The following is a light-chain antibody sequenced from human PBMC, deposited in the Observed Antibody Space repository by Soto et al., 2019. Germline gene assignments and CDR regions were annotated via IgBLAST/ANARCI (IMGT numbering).Light chain of an antibody. CDR2: EVI. CDR3: CSYAGSRPYV. V-gene: IGLV2-23*02. Sequence: QSVLTQPASVSGSPGQSITISCTGTNSDIGSYSLVSWYQHHPGKAPKLMIYEVIKRPSGVSNRFSGSKSGNTASLIISGLQAEDEADYYCCSYAGSRPYVFGTGTKVTVL. CDR1: NSDIGSYSL. J-gene: IGLJ1*01.